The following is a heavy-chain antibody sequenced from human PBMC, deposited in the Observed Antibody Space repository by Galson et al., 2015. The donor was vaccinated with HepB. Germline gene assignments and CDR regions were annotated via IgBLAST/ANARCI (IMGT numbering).Heavy chain of an antibody. CDR2: ISGYNGNT. D-gene: IGHD6-6*01. Sequence: QSGAEVKKPGASVKVSCKASGYTFTSYGISWVRQAPGQGLEWMEWISGYNGNTYYAEKFQGRVTMTTDTSTRTAYMDLRSLRADDTAVYYCAREDSIGPSECFDYWGQGTLVTVSS. CDR3: AREDSIGPSECFDY. V-gene: IGHV1-18*04. CDR1: GYTFTSYG. J-gene: IGHJ4*02.